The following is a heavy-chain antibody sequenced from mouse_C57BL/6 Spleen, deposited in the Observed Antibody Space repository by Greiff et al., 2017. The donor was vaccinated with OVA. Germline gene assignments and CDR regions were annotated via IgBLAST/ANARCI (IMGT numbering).Heavy chain of an antibody. CDR2: INPNNGGT. CDR3: ARMYDYDGLSWFAY. V-gene: IGHV1-26*01. Sequence: EVQQQQSGPELVKPGASVKISCKASGYTFTDYYMNWVKQSHGKSLEWIGDINPNNGGTSYNQKFKGKATLTVDKSSSTAYMELRSLTSEDSAVYYCARMYDYDGLSWFAYWGQGTLVTVSA. D-gene: IGHD2-4*01. J-gene: IGHJ3*01. CDR1: GYTFTDYY.